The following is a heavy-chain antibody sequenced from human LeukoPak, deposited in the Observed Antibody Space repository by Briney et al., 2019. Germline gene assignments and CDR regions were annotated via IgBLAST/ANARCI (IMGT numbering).Heavy chain of an antibody. V-gene: IGHV4-30-2*01. CDR1: GGSISSYS. CDR2: IYHSGST. Sequence: SETLSLTCTVSGGSISSYSWSWIRQPPGKGLEWIGYIYHSGSTYYNPSLKSRVTISVDRSKNQFSLKLSSVTAADTAVYYCARRITMVRGVIILNWFDPWGQGTLVTVSS. J-gene: IGHJ5*02. CDR3: ARRITMVRGVIILNWFDP. D-gene: IGHD3-10*01.